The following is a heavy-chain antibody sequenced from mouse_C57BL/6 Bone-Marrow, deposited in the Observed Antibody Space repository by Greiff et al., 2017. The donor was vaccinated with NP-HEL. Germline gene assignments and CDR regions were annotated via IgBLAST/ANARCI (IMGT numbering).Heavy chain of an antibody. D-gene: IGHD1-1*01. V-gene: IGHV1-82*01. Sequence: VKLMESGPELVKPGASVKISCKASGYAFSSSWMNWVKQRPGKGLEWIGRIYPGDGDTNYNGKFKGKATLTADKSSSTAYMQLSSLTSEDSAVYFCARGDYYGYFDYWGQGTTLTVSS. CDR3: ARGDYYGYFDY. CDR1: GYAFSSSW. J-gene: IGHJ2*01. CDR2: IYPGDGDT.